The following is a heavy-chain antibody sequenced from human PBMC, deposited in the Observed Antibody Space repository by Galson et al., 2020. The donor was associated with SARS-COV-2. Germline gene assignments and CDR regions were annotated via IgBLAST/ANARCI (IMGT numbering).Heavy chain of an antibody. J-gene: IGHJ6*02. CDR1: GYTLTELS. D-gene: IGHD1-26*01. Sequence: ASVKVSCKVSGYTLTELSMHWVRQAPGKGLEWMGGFDPEDGETIYAQKFQGRVTMTDDTSTDTAYMELSSLRSEDTAVYYCATVTSVTGLPSGYYYYYGMDVWGQGATVTVSS. CDR3: ATVTSVTGLPSGYYYYYGMDV. CDR2: FDPEDGET. V-gene: IGHV1-24*01.